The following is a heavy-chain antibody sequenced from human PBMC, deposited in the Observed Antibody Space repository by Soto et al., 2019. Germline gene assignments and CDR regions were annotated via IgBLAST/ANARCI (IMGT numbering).Heavy chain of an antibody. V-gene: IGHV4-30-2*03. D-gene: IGHD3-10*01. CDR2: IYYSGST. CDR3: ARRGSGSYSDY. J-gene: IGHJ4*02. CDR1: GGSISSGGYS. Sequence: SETLSLTCAVSGGSISSGGYSWSWIRQPPGKGLEWIGYIYYSGSTYYNPSLKSRVTISVDTSKNQFSLKLSSVTAADTAVYYCARRGSGSYSDYWGQGTLVTVSS.